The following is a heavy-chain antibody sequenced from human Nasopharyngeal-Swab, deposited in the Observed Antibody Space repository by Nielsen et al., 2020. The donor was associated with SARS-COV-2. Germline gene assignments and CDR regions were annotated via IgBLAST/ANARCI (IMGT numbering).Heavy chain of an antibody. Sequence: SETLSLTCTVSGGSISSSSYYWGWIRQPPGKGLEWIGSIYYSGSTYYNPSLKSRVTISVDTSKNQFSLKLSSVTAVDTAVYYCARTPATYYYGSGSLYWGQGTLVTVSS. V-gene: IGHV4-39*01. D-gene: IGHD3-10*01. CDR1: GGSISSSSYY. CDR2: IYYSGST. J-gene: IGHJ4*02. CDR3: ARTPATYYYGSGSLY.